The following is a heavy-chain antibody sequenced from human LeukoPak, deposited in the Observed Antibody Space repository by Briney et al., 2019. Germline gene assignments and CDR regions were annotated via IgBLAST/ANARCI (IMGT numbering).Heavy chain of an antibody. V-gene: IGHV1-8*01. J-gene: IGHJ5*02. Sequence: ASVKSSCKTSGYTFTSYDINWVRQATGQGLEWMGWMNPNSGNTGYAQKFQGRVTMTRNTSINTAYMELSSLRSEDTAVYYCARGPGYSSGWSTGMPKGWFDPWGQGTLVTVSS. CDR3: ARGPGYSSGWSTGMPKGWFDP. CDR1: GYTFTSYD. CDR2: MNPNSGNT. D-gene: IGHD6-19*01.